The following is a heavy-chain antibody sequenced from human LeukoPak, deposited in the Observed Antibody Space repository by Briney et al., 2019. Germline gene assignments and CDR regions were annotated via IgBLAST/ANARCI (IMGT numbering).Heavy chain of an antibody. J-gene: IGHJ4*02. CDR1: GFTFSSYG. CDR2: IRYDGSNK. CDR3: VLLWFGEPPLLDY. D-gene: IGHD3-10*01. Sequence: GGSLRLSCAASGFTFSSYGMHWVRQAPGKGLEWVAFIRYDGSNKYYADSVKGRFTISRDNSKNTLYLQMNSLRAEDTAVYYCVLLWFGEPPLLDYWGQGTLVTVSS. V-gene: IGHV3-30*02.